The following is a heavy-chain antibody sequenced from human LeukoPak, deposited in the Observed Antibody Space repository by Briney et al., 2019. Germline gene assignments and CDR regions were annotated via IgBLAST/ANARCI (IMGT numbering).Heavy chain of an antibody. J-gene: IGHJ4*02. Sequence: SETLSLTCTVSGGSISSYYWSWIRQPPGKGLEWIGYIYYSGSTNYNPSLKSRVTISVDTSKNQFSLKLSSVTAADTAVYYCARAFYDYVWGSYQYYFDYWGQGTLVTVSS. CDR1: GGSISSYY. D-gene: IGHD3-16*02. CDR2: IYYSGST. V-gene: IGHV4-59*12. CDR3: ARAFYDYVWGSYQYYFDY.